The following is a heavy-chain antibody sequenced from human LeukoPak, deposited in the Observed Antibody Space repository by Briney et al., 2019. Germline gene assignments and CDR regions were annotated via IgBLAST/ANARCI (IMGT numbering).Heavy chain of an antibody. Sequence: ASVKVSCKTSGYTFTAKYMHWVRQAPGQRLEWVGWINSNSGATSYAQKSQGRVTMTRDTSISTAYMELSRLTPDDTAVYYCARGFGTSWYDYWGQGTLVTVSS. J-gene: IGHJ4*02. V-gene: IGHV1-2*02. CDR2: INSNSGAT. D-gene: IGHD6-13*01. CDR1: GYTFTAKY. CDR3: ARGFGTSWYDY.